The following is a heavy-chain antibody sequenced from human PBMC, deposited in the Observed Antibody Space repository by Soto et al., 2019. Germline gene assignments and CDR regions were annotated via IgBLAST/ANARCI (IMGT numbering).Heavy chain of an antibody. CDR2: MNPNSGNT. D-gene: IGHD2-2*01. CDR3: ARDHCTSTSCYSSIYYYGIDV. CDR1: GYTFTRFD. Sequence: ASVKVSCKASGYTFTRFDINWVRQATGQGLEWMGWMNPNSGNTVYAQKFQGRVTMTRDTSISTAYMELSSLRSEDTAVYYCARDHCTSTSCYSSIYYYGIDVWGQGTKVTVSS. V-gene: IGHV1-8*01. J-gene: IGHJ6*02.